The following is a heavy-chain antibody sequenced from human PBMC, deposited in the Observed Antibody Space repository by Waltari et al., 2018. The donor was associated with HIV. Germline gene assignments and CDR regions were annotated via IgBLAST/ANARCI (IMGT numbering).Heavy chain of an antibody. CDR3: ARERGKIIAARPEGYYYYGMDV. J-gene: IGHJ6*02. CDR1: GYTFTGYY. D-gene: IGHD6-6*01. CDR2: INTKSGGT. Sequence: QVHLVQSGAEVKKPGAAVKVSCKASGYTFTGYYIPWVRRATGQGLEWMGWINTKSGGTKAAQKFQGRVTMTRDTSISTAYMELSRLKSDDTAVFYCARERGKIIAARPEGYYYYGMDVWGQGTTVTVS. V-gene: IGHV1-2*02.